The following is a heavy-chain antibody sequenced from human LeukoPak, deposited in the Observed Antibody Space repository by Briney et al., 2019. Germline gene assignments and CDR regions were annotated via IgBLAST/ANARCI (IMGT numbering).Heavy chain of an antibody. V-gene: IGHV1-2*02. CDR2: INPNSGGT. CDR1: GYTFTSYG. J-gene: IGHJ3*02. Sequence: GASVKVSCKASGYTFTSYGISWVRQAPGQGLEWMGWINPNSGGTNYAQKFQGRVTMTRDTSISTAYMELSRLRSDDTAVYYCAREGGDGSTGDDAFDIWGQGTMVTVSS. D-gene: IGHD5-24*01. CDR3: AREGGDGSTGDDAFDI.